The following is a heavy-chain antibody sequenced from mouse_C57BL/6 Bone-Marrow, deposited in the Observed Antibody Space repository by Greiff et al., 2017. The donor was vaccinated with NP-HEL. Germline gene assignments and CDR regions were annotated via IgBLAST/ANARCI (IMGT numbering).Heavy chain of an antibody. CDR2: IDPENGDT. D-gene: IGHD1-1*01. CDR1: GFNIKDDY. CDR3: TTKGITTVLDY. Sequence: VQLQQSGAELVRPGASVKLSCTASGFNIKDDYMHWVKQRPEQGLEWIGWIDPENGDTEYASKFQGKATITADTSSNTAYLQLSSLTSEDTAVYYCTTKGITTVLDYWGQGTTLTVSS. V-gene: IGHV14-4*01. J-gene: IGHJ2*01.